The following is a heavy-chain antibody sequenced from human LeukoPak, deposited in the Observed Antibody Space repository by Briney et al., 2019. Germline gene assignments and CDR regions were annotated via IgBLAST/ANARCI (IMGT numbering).Heavy chain of an antibody. D-gene: IGHD3-10*01. CDR2: ICESGGTT. J-gene: IGHJ4*02. CDR3: ASPGRYYYGSGSYYTFDY. Sequence: GGSLRLSCAASGFTFSSYSMSWVRQAAGKGLEWISSICESGGTTDYADSVKGRFTISRDNSKNTLYLQMNSLRAEDTAVYYCASPGRYYYGSGSYYTFDYWGQGTLVTVSS. V-gene: IGHV3-23*01. CDR1: GFTFSSYS.